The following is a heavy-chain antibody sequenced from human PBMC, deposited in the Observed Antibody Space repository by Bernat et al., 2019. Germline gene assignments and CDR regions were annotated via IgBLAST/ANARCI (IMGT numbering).Heavy chain of an antibody. CDR2: IYYSGST. Sequence: QLQLQESGPGLVKPSETLSLTCTVSGGSISSSSYYWGWIRQPPGKGLGWIGSIYYSGSTYYNPSLKCRVTISVDTSKNQFSLKLSSVTAADTAVYYCARHRIDRDDVWSGYRLMHFDYWGQGTLVTVSS. D-gene: IGHD3-3*01. V-gene: IGHV4-39*01. CDR1: GGSISSSSYY. J-gene: IGHJ4*02. CDR3: ARHRIDRDDVWSGYRLMHFDY.